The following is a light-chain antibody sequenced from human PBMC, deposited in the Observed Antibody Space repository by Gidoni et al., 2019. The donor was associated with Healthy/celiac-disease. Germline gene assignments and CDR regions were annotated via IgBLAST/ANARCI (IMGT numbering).Light chain of an antibody. CDR1: QSISSD. CDR3: QQSYSTPVT. Sequence: DIQMTQSPSSLSASVGDRVTITCRASQSISSDLNWYQQKQGKAPTVLIYAASSLQSGVPSRFSCSGSGTDFTLTISSLQPEDFSTYYCQQSYSTPVTFGGGTKVEIK. V-gene: IGKV1-39*01. J-gene: IGKJ4*01. CDR2: AAS.